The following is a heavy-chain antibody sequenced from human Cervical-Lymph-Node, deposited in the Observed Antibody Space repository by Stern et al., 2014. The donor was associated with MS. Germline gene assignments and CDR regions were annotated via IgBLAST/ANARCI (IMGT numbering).Heavy chain of an antibody. CDR3: ARRMPPDY. Sequence: EVQLVESGAEVRKPGESLKISCKASGYTFTDYWIGWVRQMPGKGLEWMGIIYPRDSDITYSPSFQGRVTISADRSISTAYLQWSSLRASDTAIYYCARRMPPDYWGQGTLVTVSS. V-gene: IGHV5-51*03. J-gene: IGHJ4*02. CDR1: GYTFTDYW. D-gene: IGHD2-2*01. CDR2: IYPRDSDI.